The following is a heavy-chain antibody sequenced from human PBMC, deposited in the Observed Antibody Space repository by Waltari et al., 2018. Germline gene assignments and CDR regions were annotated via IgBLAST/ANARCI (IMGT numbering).Heavy chain of an antibody. D-gene: IGHD4-17*01. CDR3: ARDPYGDYDGYYYYMDV. Sequence: QVQLVQSGAEVKKPGSSVKVSCKASGGTFSSYAISWVRQAPGQGLEWMGGIIPIFGTANYAQKFQGRVTITADESTSTAYMELSSLRSEDTAVYYCARDPYGDYDGYYYYMDVWGKGTTVTVSS. CDR2: IIPIFGTA. J-gene: IGHJ6*03. V-gene: IGHV1-69*12. CDR1: GGTFSSYA.